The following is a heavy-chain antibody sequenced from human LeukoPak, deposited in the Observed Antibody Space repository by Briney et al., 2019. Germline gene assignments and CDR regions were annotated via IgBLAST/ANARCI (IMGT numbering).Heavy chain of an antibody. Sequence: GRSLRLSCAASGFTFSSYGMHWVRQAPGKGLEWVAVISYDGTNKYYADSVKGRFTTSRDNSKNTLYLQMNSLRAEDTAVYYCAKDRAMGSYFDYWGQGTLVTVSS. J-gene: IGHJ4*02. V-gene: IGHV3-30*18. CDR2: ISYDGTNK. D-gene: IGHD5-18*01. CDR3: AKDRAMGSYFDY. CDR1: GFTFSSYG.